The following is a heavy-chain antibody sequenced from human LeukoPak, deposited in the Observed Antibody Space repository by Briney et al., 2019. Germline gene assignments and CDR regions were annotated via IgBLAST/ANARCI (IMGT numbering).Heavy chain of an antibody. CDR2: IWYGGSNK. CDR3: ARFYSSSGFDY. J-gene: IGHJ4*02. D-gene: IGHD6-13*01. CDR1: GFTFSSYG. V-gene: IGHV3-33*08. Sequence: GRSLRLSCAASGFTFSSYGMHWVRQAPGKGLEWVAVIWYGGSNKYYADSVKGRFTISRDNSKNTLYLQMNSLRAEDTAVYYCARFYSSSGFDYWGQGTLVTVSS.